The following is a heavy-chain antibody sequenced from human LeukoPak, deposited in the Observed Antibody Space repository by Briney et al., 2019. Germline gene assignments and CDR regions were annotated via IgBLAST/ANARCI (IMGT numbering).Heavy chain of an antibody. J-gene: IGHJ6*04. CDR3: AELGITMIGGV. Sequence: QSGKSLRLSCTASSGFTFSSYWMNWVRQAPGEGLEWVANIKQDGSEKHYVDSVRGRFTISRDNAKNSLYLQMNSLRAEDTAVYYCAELGITMIGGVWGKGTTVTISS. CDR1: GFTFSSYW. CDR2: IKQDGSEK. V-gene: IGHV3-7*01. D-gene: IGHD3-10*02.